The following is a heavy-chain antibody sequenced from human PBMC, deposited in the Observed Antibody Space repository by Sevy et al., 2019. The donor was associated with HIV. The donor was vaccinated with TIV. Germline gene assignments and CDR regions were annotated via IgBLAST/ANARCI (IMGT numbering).Heavy chain of an antibody. CDR2: INPDSGGP. CDR1: GYTFTGYY. Sequence: ASVKVSCKASGYTFTGYYMHWMRQAPGQGLEWMGWINPDSGGPIYAPKFQGRVTLTRDTSISTAYMDLSRLKSDDTAVYYCVRDDRDGYFEYRGQGTLVTVS. CDR3: VRDDRDGYFEY. V-gene: IGHV1-2*02. J-gene: IGHJ4*02.